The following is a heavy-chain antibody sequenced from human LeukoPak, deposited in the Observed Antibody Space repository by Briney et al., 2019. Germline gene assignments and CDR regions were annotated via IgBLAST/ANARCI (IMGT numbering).Heavy chain of an antibody. CDR1: GGSFSGYY. V-gene: IGHV4-34*01. D-gene: IGHD4-17*01. J-gene: IGHJ4*02. Sequence: TASETLSLTCAVYGGSFSGYYWNWIRQPPGKGLEWIGEINHSESTNYNPSLKSRVTISVDTSKNQFSLKLSSVTAADTAVYYCARVRHVHDYGDYSDYWGQGTLVTVSS. CDR2: INHSEST. CDR3: ARVRHVHDYGDYSDY.